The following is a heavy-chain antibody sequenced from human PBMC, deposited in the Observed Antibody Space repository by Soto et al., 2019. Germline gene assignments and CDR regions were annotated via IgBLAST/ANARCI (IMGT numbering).Heavy chain of an antibody. CDR2: VAYSGST. J-gene: IGHJ4*02. CDR3: VRHMSTSWYSSFDY. D-gene: IGHD2-2*01. Sequence: PSETLSLTCAVYGGSVNGYYWNWIRQPPGRGLEWIGSVAYSGSTNYDASLKSRITISFDTSKSHLSLRVNSVTATDTAVFYCVRHMSTSWYSSFDYWGQGTPVTVSS. V-gene: IGHV4-34*01. CDR1: GGSVNGYY.